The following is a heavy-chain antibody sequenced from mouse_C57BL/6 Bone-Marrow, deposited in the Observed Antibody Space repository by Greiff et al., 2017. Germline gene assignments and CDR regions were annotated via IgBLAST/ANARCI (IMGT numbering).Heavy chain of an antibody. V-gene: IGHV1-81*01. CDR1: GYTFTSYG. J-gene: IGHJ1*03. D-gene: IGHD2-4*01. Sequence: QVQLKQSGAELARPGASVKLSCKASGYTFTSYGISWVKQRTGQGLEWIGEIYPRSGNTYYNEKFKGKATLTADKSSSTAYMELRSLTSEDSAVYFCARRYDYEEGDWYFDVWGTGTTVTVSS. CDR2: IYPRSGNT. CDR3: ARRYDYEEGDWYFDV.